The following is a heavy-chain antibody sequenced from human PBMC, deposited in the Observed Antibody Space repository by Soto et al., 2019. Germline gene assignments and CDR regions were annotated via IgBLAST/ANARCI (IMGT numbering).Heavy chain of an antibody. CDR1: GGTFSSYA. CDR2: IIPIFGTA. Sequence: SVKVSCKASGGTFSSYAISWVRQAPGQGLEWMGGIIPIFGTANYAQKFHGRVTITADESTSTAYMELSSLRSEDTAVYYCARDPYAHGGMDVWGQGTTVTVSS. D-gene: IGHD3-16*01. V-gene: IGHV1-69*13. CDR3: ARDPYAHGGMDV. J-gene: IGHJ6*02.